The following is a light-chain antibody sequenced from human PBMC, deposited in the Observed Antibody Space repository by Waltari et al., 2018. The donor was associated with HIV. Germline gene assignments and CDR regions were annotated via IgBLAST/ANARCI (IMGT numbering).Light chain of an antibody. CDR1: ESLRHSNGRNY. CDR2: LAS. CDR3: LQNIRAPFA. Sequence: DVLATQFPLSLTVSPGESASIPCRATESLRHSNGRNYLDWYFQRPGHTPRLLIYLASNRASGVSDRFVGGGSGTDFTLRITRVEADDAALYFCLQNIRAPFAFGQGT. V-gene: IGKV2-28*01. J-gene: IGKJ2*01.